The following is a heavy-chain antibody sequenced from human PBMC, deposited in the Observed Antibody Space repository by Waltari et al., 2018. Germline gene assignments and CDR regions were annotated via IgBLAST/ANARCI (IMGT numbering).Heavy chain of an antibody. D-gene: IGHD3-10*01. J-gene: IGHJ5*02. Sequence: EVRLAEAGGGLVKPGGSLRLSCAASGLDCSAYDVNWVRQAPGTGLEWVSSIGGTHSNIFYADSVKGRFTVSRDNAKNSLYLQMDNLRAEDSGLYFCTRDLYGSGGDWFDPWGQGTLVTVSS. CDR3: TRDLYGSGGDWFDP. CDR1: GLDCSAYD. V-gene: IGHV3-21*03. CDR2: IGGTHSNI.